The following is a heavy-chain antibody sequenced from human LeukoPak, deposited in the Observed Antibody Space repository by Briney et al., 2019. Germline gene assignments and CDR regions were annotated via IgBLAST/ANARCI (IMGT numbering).Heavy chain of an antibody. CDR2: IYYSGST. V-gene: IGHV4-59*01. Sequence: PSETLSLTCTVSGGSISSYYWSWIRQPPGKGLEGIGYIYYSGSTNYNPSLKSRVTISVDTSKNQFSLKLSSVTAADTALYYCARSAAAGHYYYYYGMDVRGQGTTVTVSS. CDR3: ARSAAAGHYYYYYGMDV. J-gene: IGHJ6*02. D-gene: IGHD6-13*01. CDR1: GGSISSYY.